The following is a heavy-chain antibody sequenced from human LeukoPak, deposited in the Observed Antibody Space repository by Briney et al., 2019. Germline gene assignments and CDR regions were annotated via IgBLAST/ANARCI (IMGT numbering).Heavy chain of an antibody. CDR2: INPNSGDT. Sequence: ASVKVSCKASGCTFTGYYMHWVRQAPGQGLEWMGWINPNSGDTNYAQKFQGRVTMTSDTSINTASMEMSRLRSDDTAVYYCARGDFQITRAFDYWGQGTLVTVSS. CDR1: GCTFTGYY. D-gene: IGHD3-16*01. CDR3: ARGDFQITRAFDY. J-gene: IGHJ4*02. V-gene: IGHV1-2*02.